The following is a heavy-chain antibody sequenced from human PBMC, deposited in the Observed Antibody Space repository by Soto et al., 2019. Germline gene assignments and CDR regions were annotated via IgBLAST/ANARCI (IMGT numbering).Heavy chain of an antibody. D-gene: IGHD3-10*01. CDR3: AHTVARGVYWETLDY. J-gene: IGHJ4*02. CDR1: GFSLTTNGVG. Sequence: QITLKESGPTLVKPTQTLTLTCTVSGFSLTTNGVGVGWFRQPPGKALEWLALTYRDDDNRYRPSLQSRITVTRDSTRNQVVLIVTNMDPADTATYYCAHTVARGVYWETLDYWGQGTLVTVSS. CDR2: TYRDDDN. V-gene: IGHV2-5*02.